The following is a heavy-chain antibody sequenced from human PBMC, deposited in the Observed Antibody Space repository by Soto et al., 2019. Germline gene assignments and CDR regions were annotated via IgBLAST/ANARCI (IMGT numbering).Heavy chain of an antibody. V-gene: IGHV3-15*07. CDR3: ATELLLRNLHASAAEKYSDFWSGYYSPDGFDI. J-gene: IGHJ3*02. CDR2: IKSKTEGGTI. CDR1: GFTFSNAW. Sequence: GGSLRLSCAASGFTFSNAWMNWVRQAPGKGLEWVGRIKSKTEGGTIDYAAPVKGRFTISRDDSKNTLYLQMNSLKTEDTAVYYCATELLLRNLHASAAEKYSDFWSGYYSPDGFDIWGQGTMVTVSS. D-gene: IGHD3-3*01.